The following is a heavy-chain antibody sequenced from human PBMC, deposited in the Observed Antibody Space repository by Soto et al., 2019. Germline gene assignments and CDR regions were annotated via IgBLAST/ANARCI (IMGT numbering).Heavy chain of an antibody. CDR3: AKEGHTSGRCGCFNI. V-gene: IGHV3-30*18. CDR2: ISVDGRND. J-gene: IGHJ3*02. D-gene: IGHD6-19*01. Sequence: GGSLRLSCEASGFTLSSSVMHWVRQDPGKRLEWLSVISVDGRNDLHAGAVKGRFTISRDISKNMVYLQMNDLRPDDTAMYFCAKEGHTSGRCGCFNIWGQGTMVTVSS. CDR1: GFTLSSSV.